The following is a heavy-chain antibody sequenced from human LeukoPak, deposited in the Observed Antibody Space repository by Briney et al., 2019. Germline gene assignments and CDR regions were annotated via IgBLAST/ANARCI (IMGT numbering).Heavy chain of an antibody. CDR1: GFPFSSFG. CDR3: ASLESGSYSFDY. CDR2: ISSSSSYI. Sequence: GGSLRLSCAASGFPFSSFGIHWVRQAPGKGLEWVSSISSSSSYIYYADSVKGRFTISRDNAKNSLYLQMNSLRAEDTAVYYCASLESGSYSFDYWGQGTLVTVSS. D-gene: IGHD1-26*01. V-gene: IGHV3-21*04. J-gene: IGHJ4*02.